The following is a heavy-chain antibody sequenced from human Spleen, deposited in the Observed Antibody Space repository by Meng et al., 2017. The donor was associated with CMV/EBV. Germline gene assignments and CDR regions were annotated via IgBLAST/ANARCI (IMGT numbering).Heavy chain of an antibody. Sequence: ASVKVSCKASGYTFTGYYMHWVRQAPGQGPQWMGWINPNSGITTYAHSFQGRVTMTRDTSFSTAYMELSRLTSDDTAVYYCALLVDPKVVKAVRNTDYWGQGTLVTVSS. CDR3: ALLVDPKVVKAVRNTDY. J-gene: IGHJ4*02. CDR2: INPNSGIT. CDR1: GYTFTGYY. D-gene: IGHD3-22*01. V-gene: IGHV1-2*02.